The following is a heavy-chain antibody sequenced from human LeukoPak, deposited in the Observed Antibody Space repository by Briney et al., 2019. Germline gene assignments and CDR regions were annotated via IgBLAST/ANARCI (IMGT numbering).Heavy chain of an antibody. CDR2: ISSSSSYI. CDR1: GFTFSSYS. Sequence: TGGSLRLSCAASGFTFSSYSMNWVRQAPGKGLEWVSSISSSSSYIYYADSVKGRFTISRDNAKNSLYLQMNSLRAEDTAVYYCAREAPGAFDIWGQGTMVTVSS. J-gene: IGHJ3*02. V-gene: IGHV3-21*01. CDR3: AREAPGAFDI.